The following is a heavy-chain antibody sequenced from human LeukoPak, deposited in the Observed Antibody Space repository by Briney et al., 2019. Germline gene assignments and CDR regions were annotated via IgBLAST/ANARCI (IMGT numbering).Heavy chain of an antibody. J-gene: IGHJ6*03. CDR1: GFTFSSYA. V-gene: IGHV3-30-3*01. Sequence: GRSLRLSCAASGFTFSSYAMHWVRQAPGKGLEWVAVISYDGSNKYYADSVKGRFTISRDNSKNTLYLQMNSLRAEDTAVYYCARQYCSGGSCYRVNFYYYYMDVWGKGTTVTVSS. CDR3: ARQYCSGGSCYRVNFYYYYMDV. CDR2: ISYDGSNK. D-gene: IGHD2-15*01.